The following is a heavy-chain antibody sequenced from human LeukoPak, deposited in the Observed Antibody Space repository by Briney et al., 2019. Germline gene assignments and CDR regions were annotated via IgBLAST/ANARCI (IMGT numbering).Heavy chain of an antibody. CDR2: IGSSGSTI. CDR1: GFTFSSFS. J-gene: IGHJ1*01. CDR3: VVGDYYDSSGYYRAFQH. D-gene: IGHD3-22*01. Sequence: PGGSLRLSCAASGFTFSSFSMNWVRQAPGKGLEWVSYIGSSGSTIYYADSVKGRFTISRDNAKNSLYLQMNSLRAEDTAVYYCVVGDYYDSSGYYRAFQHWGQGTLVTVSS. V-gene: IGHV3-48*04.